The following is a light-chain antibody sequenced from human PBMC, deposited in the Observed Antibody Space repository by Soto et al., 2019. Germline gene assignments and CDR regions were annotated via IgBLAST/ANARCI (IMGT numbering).Light chain of an antibody. Sequence: ENLLTQSPVTLSLSPGDSATLSCRATHSVTSTYLAWYQQKPGQAPRLLIYGSTMATGIPDRFSGSRSGADFTLTIARLEPEDFAVYFCQQFSPSPLMYTFDQGTKLEIK. V-gene: IGKV3-20*01. J-gene: IGKJ2*01. CDR1: HSVTSTY. CDR3: QQFSPSPLMYT. CDR2: GS.